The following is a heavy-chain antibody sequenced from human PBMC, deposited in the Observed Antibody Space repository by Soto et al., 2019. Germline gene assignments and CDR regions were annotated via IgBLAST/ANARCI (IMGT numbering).Heavy chain of an antibody. Sequence: PSETLSLTCTVSGGSISPYYWSWIRQPPGKGLEWVGFIYYGGSTNYNPSLKSRVTMSVDTSKNQISLKLTSVTAADTAVYYCTRGGDAYKNGHWGQGTLVTVSS. CDR1: GGSISPYY. D-gene: IGHD2-21*01. J-gene: IGHJ4*02. V-gene: IGHV4-59*01. CDR2: IYYGGST. CDR3: TRGGDAYKNGH.